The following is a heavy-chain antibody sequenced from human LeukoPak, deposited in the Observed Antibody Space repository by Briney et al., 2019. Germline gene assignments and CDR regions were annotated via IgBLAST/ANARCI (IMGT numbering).Heavy chain of an antibody. CDR2: ISPSGGIT. CDR1: GFTFSSHG. CDR3: AKGPTEYYDILTGYYTSYYYYMDV. Sequence: GGSLRLSCAASGFTFSSHGMNWVRQAPGKGLEWVSGISPSGGITYYTDSVKGRFTISRDNSKNTLYLQMNSLRAEDTAVYYCAKGPTEYYDILTGYYTSYYYYMDVWGKGTTVTISS. V-gene: IGHV3-23*01. J-gene: IGHJ6*03. D-gene: IGHD3-9*01.